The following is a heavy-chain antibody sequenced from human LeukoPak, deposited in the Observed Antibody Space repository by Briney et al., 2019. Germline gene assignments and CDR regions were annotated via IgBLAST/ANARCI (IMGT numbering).Heavy chain of an antibody. CDR3: TRVGGYDFWSALDY. V-gene: IGHV3-74*01. D-gene: IGHD3-3*01. CDR2: INSDGSNT. J-gene: IGHJ4*02. Sequence: GGSLRLSCAPSGFTFSSYWMHWVRHAPGKGLVWVSRINSDGSNTSYAVSVKGRFTISRDNAKNSLYLQMNSLKTEDTAVYYCTRVGGYDFWSALDYWGQGTLVTVSS. CDR1: GFTFSSYW.